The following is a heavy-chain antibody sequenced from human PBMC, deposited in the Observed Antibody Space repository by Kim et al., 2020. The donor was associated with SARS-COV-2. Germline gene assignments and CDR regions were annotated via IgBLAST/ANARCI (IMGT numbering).Heavy chain of an antibody. D-gene: IGHD5-12*01. J-gene: IGHJ5*02. CDR1: GGSVSSGSYY. CDR3: AIARRDGYNFLGGPTYNWFDP. V-gene: IGHV4-61*01. CDR2: IYYSGST. Sequence: SETLSLTCTVSGGSVSSGSYYWSWIRQPPGKGLEWIGYIYYSGSTNYNPSLKSRVTISVDTSKNQFSLKLSSVTAADTAVYYCAIARRDGYNFLGGPTYNWFDPWGQGTLVTVSS.